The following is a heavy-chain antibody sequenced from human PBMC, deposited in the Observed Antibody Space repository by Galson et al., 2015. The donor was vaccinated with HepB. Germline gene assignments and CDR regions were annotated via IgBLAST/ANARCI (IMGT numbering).Heavy chain of an antibody. D-gene: IGHD6-19*01. CDR2: ISGSGGST. CDR3: AKGELSSGWYLEAFDI. V-gene: IGHV3-23*01. CDR1: GFTFSSYA. J-gene: IGHJ3*02. Sequence: SLRLSCAASGFTFSSYAMSWVRQAPGKGLEWVSAISGSGGSTYYADSVKGRFTISRDNSKNTLYLQMNSLRAEDTAVYYCAKGELSSGWYLEAFDIWGQGTMVTVSS.